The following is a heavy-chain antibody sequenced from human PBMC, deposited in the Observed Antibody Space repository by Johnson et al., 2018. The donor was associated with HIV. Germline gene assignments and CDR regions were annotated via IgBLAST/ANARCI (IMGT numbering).Heavy chain of an antibody. Sequence: QVQLVESGGGVVQPGRSLRLSCAASGFTFSSYAMHWVRQAPGKGLEWVAVISYDGSNKYYADSVKGRFTISRDNSKKTLYLQMNSLRAEDTAVYYCASLPIAARPPTDAFDIWGQGTMVTVSS. J-gene: IGHJ3*02. CDR2: ISYDGSNK. V-gene: IGHV3-30*04. CDR3: ASLPIAARPPTDAFDI. D-gene: IGHD6-6*01. CDR1: GFTFSSYA.